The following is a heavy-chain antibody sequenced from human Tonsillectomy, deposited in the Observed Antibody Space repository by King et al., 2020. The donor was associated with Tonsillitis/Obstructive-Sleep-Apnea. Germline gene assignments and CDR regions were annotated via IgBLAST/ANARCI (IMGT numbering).Heavy chain of an antibody. CDR1: SYTFSSYD. J-gene: IGHJ6*03. CDR2: NSGYSGNT. CDR3: ARGDGYDYYMDV. Sequence: QLVQSGAEVKEPGASVKVSCKASSYTFSSYDVSWVRQAPGQGLEWVGWNSGYSGNTKYAERLQGRVTMTRDTSTSTAYMELRSLRSDDTAVYYCARGDGYDYYMDVWGKGTTVAVSS. V-gene: IGHV1-18*01. D-gene: IGHD5-24*01.